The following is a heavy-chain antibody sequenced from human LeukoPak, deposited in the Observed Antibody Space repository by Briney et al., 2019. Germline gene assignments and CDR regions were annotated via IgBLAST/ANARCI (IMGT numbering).Heavy chain of an antibody. V-gene: IGHV3-48*03. J-gene: IGHJ4*02. Sequence: GGSLRLSCAASGFTFRNYEMNWVRQAPGKGLEWVSYISSSGSTIFYAASVKGRFTISRDNARNSVYLQMNSLRADDTAIYYCAREESRGLDYWGQGTPVTVSP. D-gene: IGHD3-10*01. CDR2: ISSSGSTI. CDR1: GFTFRNYE. CDR3: AREESRGLDY.